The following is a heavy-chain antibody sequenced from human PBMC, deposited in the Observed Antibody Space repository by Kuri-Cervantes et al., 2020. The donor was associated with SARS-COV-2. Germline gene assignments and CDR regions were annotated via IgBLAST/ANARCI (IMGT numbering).Heavy chain of an antibody. D-gene: IGHD3-3*01. CDR1: SDTISSRSCY. CDR2: IYYSGST. J-gene: IGHJ4*02. Sequence: LTRTFSSDTISSRSCYCGCVSKPPGKGLEWIGSIYYSGSTYYNPSLKSRVTISLDTSKNQLTLNLNSVTAADTAVFYCARHAPSILRFLQWTQPANNFDYWGQGTLVTVSS. CDR3: ARHAPSILRFLQWTQPANNFDY. V-gene: IGHV4-39*01.